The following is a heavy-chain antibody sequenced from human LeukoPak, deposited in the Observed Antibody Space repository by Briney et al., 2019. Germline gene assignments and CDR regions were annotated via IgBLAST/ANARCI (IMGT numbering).Heavy chain of an antibody. Sequence: GGSLRLSCAASGFTFSSYSMNWVRQAPGKGLEWVSSISSSSSYIYYADSVKGRFTISRDNAKNSLYLQMNSLRAEDTAVYYCARDGTVMVTDYWGQGTLVTVSS. D-gene: IGHD5-18*01. J-gene: IGHJ4*02. V-gene: IGHV3-21*01. CDR2: ISSSSSYI. CDR3: ARDGTVMVTDY. CDR1: GFTFSSYS.